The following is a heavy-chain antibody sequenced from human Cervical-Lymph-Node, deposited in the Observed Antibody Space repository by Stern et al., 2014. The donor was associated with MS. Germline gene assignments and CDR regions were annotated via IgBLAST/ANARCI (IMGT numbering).Heavy chain of an antibody. J-gene: IGHJ6*02. CDR2: IYYSGST. Sequence: QLQLQDSGPGLVKPSETLSLTCTVSGGSISSYYWSWIRQPPGKGLEWIGYIYYSGSTNYNPSLKSRVTISVDTSKNQFSLKLSSVTAADTAVYYCARDLGRSLRYYGMDVWGQGTTVTVSS. V-gene: IGHV4-59*01. D-gene: IGHD2-15*01. CDR3: ARDLGRSLRYYGMDV. CDR1: GGSISSYY.